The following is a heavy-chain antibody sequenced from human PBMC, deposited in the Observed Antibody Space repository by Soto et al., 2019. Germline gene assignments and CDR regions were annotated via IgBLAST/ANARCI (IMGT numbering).Heavy chain of an antibody. D-gene: IGHD1-26*01. Sequence: EVQLVESGGGLVKPGGSLRLSCAASGFTFSNAWMTWVRQAPGKGLEWVGRIKSKGDGGTADYAAPVKGGFSMSRDDSVNTLFLQMNSLNSEDTAVYYCTHRNRAVGGLDYWGRGALVTVSS. CDR1: GFTFSNAW. CDR3: THRNRAVGGLDY. J-gene: IGHJ4*02. V-gene: IGHV3-15*01. CDR2: IKSKGDGGTA.